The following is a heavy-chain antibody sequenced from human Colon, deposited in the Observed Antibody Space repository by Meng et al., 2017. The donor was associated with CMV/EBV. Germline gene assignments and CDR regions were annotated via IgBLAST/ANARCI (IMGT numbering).Heavy chain of an antibody. D-gene: IGHD1-1*01. CDR1: CYPFPSYG. CDR2: ISGSTGYT. Sequence: HVALVRSGAGVKGPWAAVLVSCRSACYPFPSYGINWVRQAPGQGLEWMGWISGSTGYTNRAQKFQGRVTMTTDTSTSTAYLALTSLTSNDTAVYYCARGRPNWSGVLDYWGQGTLVTVSS. V-gene: IGHV1-18*01. J-gene: IGHJ4*02. CDR3: ARGRPNWSGVLDY.